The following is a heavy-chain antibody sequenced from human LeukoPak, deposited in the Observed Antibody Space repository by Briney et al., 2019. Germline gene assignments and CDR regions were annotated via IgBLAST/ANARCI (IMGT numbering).Heavy chain of an antibody. V-gene: IGHV3-74*01. D-gene: IGHD3-9*01. CDR2: INSDGSST. CDR1: GFTFSSYW. Sequence: GGSLRLSCAASGFTFSSYWMHWVRQAPGKGMVWVSRINSDGSSTSYADSVKGRFTISRDNAKNTLYLQMNSLRAEDTAVYYCVTDILTPGLFDYWGQGTLVTVSS. CDR3: VTDILTPGLFDY. J-gene: IGHJ4*02.